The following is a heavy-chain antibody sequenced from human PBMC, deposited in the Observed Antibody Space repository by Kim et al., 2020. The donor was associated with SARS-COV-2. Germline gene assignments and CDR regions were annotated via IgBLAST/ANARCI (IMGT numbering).Heavy chain of an antibody. J-gene: IGHJ6*02. V-gene: IGHV1-2*02. CDR2: INPNSGGT. Sequence: ASVKVSCKASGYTFTGYYMHWVRQAPGQGLEWMGWINPNSGGTNYAQKFQGRVTMTRDTSISTAYMELSRLRSDDTAVYYCARVLYYDYVWGSSGESGMDVWGQGTTVTVSS. CDR1: GYTFTGYY. CDR3: ARVLYYDYVWGSSGESGMDV. D-gene: IGHD3-16*01.